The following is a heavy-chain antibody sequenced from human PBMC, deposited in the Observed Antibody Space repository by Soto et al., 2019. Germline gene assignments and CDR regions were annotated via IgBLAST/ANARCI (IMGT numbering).Heavy chain of an antibody. Sequence: SETLSLTCTVSGGSISSYYWSWIRQPPGKGLEWIGYLYYGGSTNYNPSLKSRVTISVDASKNQFSLKLTSVTAADTAVYYRARGMIFGVVVDYWGQGTLVTVSS. D-gene: IGHD3-3*01. CDR1: GGSISSYY. J-gene: IGHJ4*02. CDR2: LYYGGST. CDR3: ARGMIFGVVVDY. V-gene: IGHV4-59*01.